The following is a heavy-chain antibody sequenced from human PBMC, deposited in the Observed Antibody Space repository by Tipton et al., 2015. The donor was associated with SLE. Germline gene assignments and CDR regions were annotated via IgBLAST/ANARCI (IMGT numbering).Heavy chain of an antibody. V-gene: IGHV4-4*08. CDR1: GGSISSYY. J-gene: IGHJ3*02. CDR3: ARDSYYYDSSGYPNDAFDI. Sequence: TLSLTCTVSGGSISSYYWSWIRQPPGKGLEWIGYIYTSGSTNYNPTLTSRVTISVDTPKNQFSLKLSSVTAADTAVYYCARDSYYYDSSGYPNDAFDIWGQGTMVTVSS. D-gene: IGHD3-22*01. CDR2: IYTSGST.